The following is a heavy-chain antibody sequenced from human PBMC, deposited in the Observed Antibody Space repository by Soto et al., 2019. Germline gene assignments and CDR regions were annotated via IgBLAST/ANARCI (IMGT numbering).Heavy chain of an antibody. V-gene: IGHV4-39*01. Sequence: SETLPLTCTVSGGSISSSSYYWGWIRQPPGKGLEWIGSIYYSGSTYYNPSLKSRVTISVDTSKNQFSLKLSSVTAADTAVYYCGGNEDDYGDYYFDYWGQGTLVTVSS. CDR1: GGSISSSSYY. CDR2: IYYSGST. D-gene: IGHD4-17*01. CDR3: GGNEDDYGDYYFDY. J-gene: IGHJ4*02.